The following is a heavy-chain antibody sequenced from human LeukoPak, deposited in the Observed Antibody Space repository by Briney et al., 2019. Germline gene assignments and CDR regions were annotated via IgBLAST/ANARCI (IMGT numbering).Heavy chain of an antibody. J-gene: IGHJ4*02. V-gene: IGHV3-30-3*01. CDR3: ARDAYDSSGYLEN. Sequence: PGGSLRLPCAASGFTVSSNYMSWVRQAPGKGLEWVAVISYDGSNKYYADSVKGRFTISRDNSKNTLYLQMNSLRAEDTAVYYCARDAYDSSGYLENWGQGTLVTVSS. CDR2: ISYDGSNK. D-gene: IGHD3-22*01. CDR1: GFTVSSNY.